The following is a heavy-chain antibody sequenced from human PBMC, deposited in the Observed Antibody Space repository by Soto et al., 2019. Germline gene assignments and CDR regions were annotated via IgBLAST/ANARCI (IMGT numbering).Heavy chain of an antibody. Sequence: SETRSLTCTVSGGSISSYYWSWIRQPAGKGLEWIGRIYTSGSTNYNPSLKSRVTMSVDTSKNQFSLKLSSVTAADTAVYYCASGYSSPWSYGMDVWGQGNTVAVS. CDR1: GGSISSYY. CDR3: ASGYSSPWSYGMDV. J-gene: IGHJ6*02. D-gene: IGHD6-13*01. V-gene: IGHV4-4*07. CDR2: IYTSGST.